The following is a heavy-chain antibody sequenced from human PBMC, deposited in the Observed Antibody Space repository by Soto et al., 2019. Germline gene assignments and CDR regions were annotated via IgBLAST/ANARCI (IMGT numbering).Heavy chain of an antibody. D-gene: IGHD3-9*01. V-gene: IGHV4-34*01. J-gene: IGHJ4*02. Sequence: PSETLSLTCAVYGGSFSGYYWSWIRQPPGKWLEWIGEINHSGSTNYNPSLKSRVTISVDTSKNQFSLKLSSVTAADTAVYYCALRYFDWLLPPNYFDYWGQGXLVTVYS. CDR2: INHSGST. CDR3: ALRYFDWLLPPNYFDY. CDR1: GGSFSGYY.